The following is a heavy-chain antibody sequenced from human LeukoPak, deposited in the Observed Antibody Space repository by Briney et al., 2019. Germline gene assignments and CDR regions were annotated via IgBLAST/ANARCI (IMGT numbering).Heavy chain of an antibody. CDR3: ARGLPHFDY. D-gene: IGHD2-21*02. CDR2: IKQDGSEK. CDR1: GFTFSIYW. V-gene: IGHV3-7*01. Sequence: GGSLRLSCAASGFTFSIYWMTWVRQAPGKGLEWVANIKQDGSEKYYVDSVKGRFTISRDNAKNSLYLQMNSLRAEDTAVYYCARGLPHFDYWGLGTLVTVSS. J-gene: IGHJ4*02.